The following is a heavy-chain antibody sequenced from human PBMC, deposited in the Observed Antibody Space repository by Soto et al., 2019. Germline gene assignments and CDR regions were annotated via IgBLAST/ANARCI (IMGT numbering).Heavy chain of an antibody. CDR2: ISYDGSNK. CDR1: GFTFSSYA. J-gene: IGHJ4*02. V-gene: IGHV3-30-3*01. CDR3: ARGLDY. Sequence: GGSLRLSCAASGFTFSSYAMHWVRQAQGKGLEWVAVISYDGSNKYYADSVKGRFTISSDNSKNTLYLQMNSLRAEDTAVYYCARGLDYWGQGTLCTVSS.